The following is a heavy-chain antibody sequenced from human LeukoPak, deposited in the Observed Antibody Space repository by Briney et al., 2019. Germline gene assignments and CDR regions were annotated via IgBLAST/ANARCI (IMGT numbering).Heavy chain of an antibody. V-gene: IGHV3-23*01. D-gene: IGHD2-15*01. Sequence: GGSLRLSCAASGFSLSSYAMSWVRQAPGKGLEWVSAISSSDDGTYHAGSVRGRFTISRDSFKNTLYLQMNNLRTEDAAIYYCAKAPVTSCRGAFCYPLDSWGQGTLVTVSS. CDR3: AKAPVTSCRGAFCYPLDS. CDR2: ISSSDDGT. J-gene: IGHJ4*02. CDR1: GFSLSSYA.